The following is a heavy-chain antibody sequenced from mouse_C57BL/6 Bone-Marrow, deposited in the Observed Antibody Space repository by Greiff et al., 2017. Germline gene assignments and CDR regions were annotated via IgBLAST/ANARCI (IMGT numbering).Heavy chain of an antibody. CDR3: TRSGELRLPFAY. CDR2: IDPETGGT. D-gene: IGHD3-2*02. V-gene: IGHV1-15*01. J-gene: IGHJ3*01. Sequence: LVESGAELVRPGASVTLSCKASGYTFTDYEMHWVKQTPVHGLEWIGAIDPETGGTAYNQKFKGKAILTADKSSSTAYMELRSLTSEDSAVYYCTRSGELRLPFAYWGQGTLVTVSA. CDR1: GYTFTDYE.